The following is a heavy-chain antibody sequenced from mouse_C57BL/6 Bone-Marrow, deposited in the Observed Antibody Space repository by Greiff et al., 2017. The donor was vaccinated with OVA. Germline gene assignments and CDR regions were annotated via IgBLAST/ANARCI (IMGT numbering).Heavy chain of an antibody. D-gene: IGHD1-1*01. CDR2: IYPGDGDT. Sequence: QVQLQQSGPELVKPGASVKISCKASGYAFSSSWMNWVKQRPGKGLEWIGRIYPGDGDTNYNGKFKGKATLTADKSSSTAYMQLSSLTSEDSAVYYCAREGYYYGRGDYWGQGTSVTVSS. CDR3: AREGYYYGRGDY. CDR1: GYAFSSSW. J-gene: IGHJ4*01. V-gene: IGHV1-82*01.